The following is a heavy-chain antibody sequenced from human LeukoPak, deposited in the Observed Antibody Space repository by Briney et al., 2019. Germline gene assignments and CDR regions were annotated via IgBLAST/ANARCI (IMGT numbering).Heavy chain of an antibody. D-gene: IGHD1-26*01. CDR2: IYTSGST. Sequence: SETLSLTCTVSGGYISTSNYYWSWIRQPAGKGLEWIGRIYTSGSTNYNPSLKSRVTMSVDTSKNQFSLKLSSVTAADTAVYYCARVAPWELLKGGFDYWGQGTLVTVSS. CDR3: ARVAPWELLKGGFDY. J-gene: IGHJ4*02. V-gene: IGHV4-61*02. CDR1: GGYISTSNYY.